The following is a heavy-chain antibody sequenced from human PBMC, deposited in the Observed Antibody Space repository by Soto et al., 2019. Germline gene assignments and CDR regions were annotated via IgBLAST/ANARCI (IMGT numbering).Heavy chain of an antibody. J-gene: IGHJ5*02. CDR1: GGSIRDDRYY. CDR2: IYYSGTS. D-gene: IGHD2-2*01. V-gene: IGHV4-39*01. CDR3: ARRHCNSANWVPLDP. Sequence: QLQLQESGPGLVKPSETLSLTCTVSGGSIRDDRYYWGWIRQPPGKGLEWIGSIYYSGTSSYNPSLKSRVTMSVCTPKASLSLRLSSVTAADTAVYYCARRHCNSANWVPLDPWGQGTLVIVSS.